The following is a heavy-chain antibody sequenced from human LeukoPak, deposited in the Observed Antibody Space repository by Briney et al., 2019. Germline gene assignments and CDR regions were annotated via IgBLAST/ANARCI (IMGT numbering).Heavy chain of an antibody. Sequence: ASVKVSCKASGYTFSTYAIHWVRQAPGQRLEWMGWINAGNGNTKYSQKFQGRVTITRDTSASTAYMELSSLRSEDTALYYCARARGGYYSYGMDVRGQGTTVTVSS. CDR3: ARARGGYYSYGMDV. J-gene: IGHJ6*02. V-gene: IGHV1-3*01. CDR1: GYTFSTYA. CDR2: INAGNGNT.